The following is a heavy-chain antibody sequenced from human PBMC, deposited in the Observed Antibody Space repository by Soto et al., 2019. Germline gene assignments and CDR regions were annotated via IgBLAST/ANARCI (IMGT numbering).Heavy chain of an antibody. J-gene: IGHJ6*03. CDR2: IYYRGST. CDR3: ASTQRIFGVALYYYYYYMDV. D-gene: IGHD3-3*01. Sequence: QVQLQESGPGLVKPSQTLSLTCTVSGGSISSGGYYWSWIRQHPGKGLEWIGYIYYRGSTYYNPSLKSRVTISVDTSKNQFSLKLSSVTAADTAVYYCASTQRIFGVALYYYYYYMDVWGKGTTVTVSS. V-gene: IGHV4-31*03. CDR1: GGSISSGGYY.